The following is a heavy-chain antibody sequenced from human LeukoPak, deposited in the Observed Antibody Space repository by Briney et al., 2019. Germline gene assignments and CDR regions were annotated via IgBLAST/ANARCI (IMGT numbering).Heavy chain of an antibody. D-gene: IGHD2-15*01. CDR3: ARLGQRGLCSGGTCYSDY. V-gene: IGHV4-39*01. CDR2: IDYSGST. Sequence: SETLALTCTVSGGSISSSTYYWGWIRQPPGKGLEWIGTIDYSGSTFYNASLKSRVTISVDTSKNQFSLKVNSVTAADTAVYCCARLGQRGLCSGGTCYSDYWGQGTLVIVSS. J-gene: IGHJ4*02. CDR1: GGSISSSTYY.